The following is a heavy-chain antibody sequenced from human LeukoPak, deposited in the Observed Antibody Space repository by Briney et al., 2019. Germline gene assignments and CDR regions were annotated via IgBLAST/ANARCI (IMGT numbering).Heavy chain of an antibody. D-gene: IGHD7-27*01. V-gene: IGHV4-59*02. CDR3: TRGHWGLQS. J-gene: IGHJ5*02. Sequence: SETLSLICTVSGASVTDYYWSWIRQSPGKGLEWISYIHHSGNSDYNPSLRSRVTTSLDTSKNQFSLNLISVTAADTAVYYCTRGHWGLQSWSQGTLVTVSS. CDR2: IHHSGNS. CDR1: GASVTDYY.